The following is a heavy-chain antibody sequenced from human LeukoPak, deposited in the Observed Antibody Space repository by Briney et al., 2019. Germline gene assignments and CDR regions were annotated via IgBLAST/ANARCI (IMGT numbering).Heavy chain of an antibody. D-gene: IGHD3-10*01. CDR3: ARDLGGSGSYYNYFDY. V-gene: IGHV1-24*01. Sequence: ASVKVSCKVSGYTLTELSMHWVRQAPGKGLEWMGGFDPEDGETIYAQKFQGRVTVTEDTSTDTAYMELSSLRSEDTAVYYCARDLGGSGSYYNYFDYWGQGTLVTVSS. CDR2: FDPEDGET. CDR1: GYTLTELS. J-gene: IGHJ4*02.